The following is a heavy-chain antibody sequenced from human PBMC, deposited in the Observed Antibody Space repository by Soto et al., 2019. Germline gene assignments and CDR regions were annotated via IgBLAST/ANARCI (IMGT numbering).Heavy chain of an antibody. CDR1: GGSISSYY. Sequence: SETLSLTCTVSGGSISSYYWSWIRQPPGKGLEWIGYIYYSGSTNYNPSLKSRVTISVDTSKNQFSLKLSSVTAADTAVYYCAREAPGRAVAGLIDYWGQGTLVTVSS. J-gene: IGHJ4*02. CDR3: AREAPGRAVAGLIDY. V-gene: IGHV4-59*01. CDR2: IYYSGST. D-gene: IGHD6-19*01.